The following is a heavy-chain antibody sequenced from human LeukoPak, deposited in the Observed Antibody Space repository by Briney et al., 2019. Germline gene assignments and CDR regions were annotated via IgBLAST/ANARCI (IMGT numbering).Heavy chain of an antibody. Sequence: ASVKVSCKASGYTFTSYAMHWVRQAPGQRLEWMGWINAGNGNTKYSQKFQGRVTMTRDTSTSTVYMELSSLRSEDTAVYYCARGGLQSQYYFDYWGQGTLVTVSS. D-gene: IGHD5-24*01. CDR2: INAGNGNT. J-gene: IGHJ4*02. V-gene: IGHV1-3*01. CDR1: GYTFTSYA. CDR3: ARGGLQSQYYFDY.